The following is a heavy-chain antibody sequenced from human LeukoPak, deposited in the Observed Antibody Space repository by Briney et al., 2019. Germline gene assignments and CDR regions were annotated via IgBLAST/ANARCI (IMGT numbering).Heavy chain of an antibody. CDR1: GSSFTSHD. Sequence: GASVKVSCKASGSSFTSHDINWVRQATGQGLEWVGYINPNSGNTGYAQKFQGRVTLTRNTSINTAYMELTSLRSEDTAVYYCTRVPRESYSHWGQGTLVTVSS. CDR2: INPNSGNT. V-gene: IGHV1-8*01. CDR3: TRVPRESYSH. J-gene: IGHJ4*02. D-gene: IGHD1-26*01.